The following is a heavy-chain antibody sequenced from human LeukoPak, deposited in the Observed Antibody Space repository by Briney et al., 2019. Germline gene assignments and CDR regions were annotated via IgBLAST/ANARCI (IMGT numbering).Heavy chain of an antibody. CDR3: AREGFDSYGTTKDAFDV. V-gene: IGHV3-21*04. CDR2: ISSSSSDI. CDR1: GFAFTSYT. Sequence: GGSLRLSCATSGFAFTSYTMNWVRQAPGKGLEWVSSISSSSSDISYADSVKGRFTISRDNAKNSLYLQMNSLRAEDTAVYYCAREGFDSYGTTKDAFDVWGQGTMVTVFS. J-gene: IGHJ3*01. D-gene: IGHD5-18*01.